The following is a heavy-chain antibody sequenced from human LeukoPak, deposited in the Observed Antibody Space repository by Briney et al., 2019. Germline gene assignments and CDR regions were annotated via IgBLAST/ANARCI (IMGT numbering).Heavy chain of an antibody. J-gene: IGHJ4*02. D-gene: IGHD2-15*01. V-gene: IGHV4-39*01. CDR1: GGALSS. CDR3: ARHSGSRYCSGIEWLNRIDY. Sequence: PGTLSLTSAVSGGALSSWGWIRQPPGQGLEWIASVYYSGFTYYNQYLKSRVTISLDKPKTNFSLRLSSVTATDTAVYYCARHSGSRYCSGIEWLNRIDYWDEGTLVTVSS. CDR2: VYYSGFT.